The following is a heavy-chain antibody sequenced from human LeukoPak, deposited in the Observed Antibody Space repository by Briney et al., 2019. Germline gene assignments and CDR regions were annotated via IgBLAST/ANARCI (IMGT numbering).Heavy chain of an antibody. CDR3: ARDDSGSGDAFDI. J-gene: IGHJ3*02. CDR1: GGSFSGYY. V-gene: IGHV4-34*01. Sequence: ASETLSLTCAVYGGSFSGYYWSWIRQPPGKGLEWIGEINHSGSTNYNPSLKSRVTISVDTSKNQFSLKLSSVTAADTAVYYCARDDSGSGDAFDIWGQGTMVTVSS. CDR2: INHSGST. D-gene: IGHD1-26*01.